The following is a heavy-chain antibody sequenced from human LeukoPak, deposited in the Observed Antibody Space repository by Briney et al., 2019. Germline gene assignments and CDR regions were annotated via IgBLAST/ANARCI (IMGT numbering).Heavy chain of an antibody. D-gene: IGHD6-13*01. J-gene: IGHJ4*02. CDR1: GGSISSGGYY. CDR2: IYSSGST. Sequence: PSETLSLTCTVSGGSISSGGYYWSWIRQHPGKGLEWIGYIYSSGSTNYNPSLKSRVTIAVDTSKNQFSLKLSSVTAADTAVYYCARGKEAAAGLRIFDYWGQGTLVTVSS. CDR3: ARGKEAAAGLRIFDY. V-gene: IGHV4-61*08.